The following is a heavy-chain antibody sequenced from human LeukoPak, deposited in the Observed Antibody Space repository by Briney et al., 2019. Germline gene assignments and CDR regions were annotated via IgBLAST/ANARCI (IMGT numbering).Heavy chain of an antibody. CDR2: IYHSGST. J-gene: IGHJ4*02. D-gene: IGHD2-2*01. V-gene: IGHV4-4*02. CDR3: ARTEIVVVPAATTQRIAARRNFDY. CDR1: GGSISSSNW. Sequence: PSETLSLTCAVSGGSISSSNWWSWVRQPPGKGLEWIGEIYHSGSTNYNPSLKSRVTISVDKPKNQFSLKLSSVTAADTAVYYCARTEIVVVPAATTQRIAARRNFDYWGQGTLVTVSS.